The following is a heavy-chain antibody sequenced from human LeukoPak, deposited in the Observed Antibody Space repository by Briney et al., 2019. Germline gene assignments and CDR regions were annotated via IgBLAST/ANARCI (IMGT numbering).Heavy chain of an antibody. D-gene: IGHD3-22*01. J-gene: IGHJ4*02. CDR1: GFTFSTYS. Sequence: GGSLRLSCAASGFTFSTYSMSWVRQAPGKGLEWVSSISISSSYISYADSMKGRFTVSRDNAKNSMYLQMNSLRAEDTGVYYCARDRRSESSGYYYSDYWGQGTLVTVSS. V-gene: IGHV3-21*01. CDR3: ARDRRSESSGYYYSDY. CDR2: ISISSSYI.